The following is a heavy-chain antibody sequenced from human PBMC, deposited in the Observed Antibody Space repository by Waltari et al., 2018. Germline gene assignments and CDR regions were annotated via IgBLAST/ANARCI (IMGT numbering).Heavy chain of an antibody. V-gene: IGHV3-23*01. CDR1: GFTFSSYA. D-gene: IGHD6-6*01. CDR3: AKDLEYSSSSGVRYFDY. Sequence: EVQLLESGGGLVQPGGSLSLSCAASGFTFSSYAMSWVRQAPGRGLEWFSASSGSGGSTYYANSVKGRFTISRDNSKNTLYLQMNSLRAEDTAVYYCAKDLEYSSSSGVRYFDYWGQGTLVTVSS. CDR2: SSGSGGST. J-gene: IGHJ4*02.